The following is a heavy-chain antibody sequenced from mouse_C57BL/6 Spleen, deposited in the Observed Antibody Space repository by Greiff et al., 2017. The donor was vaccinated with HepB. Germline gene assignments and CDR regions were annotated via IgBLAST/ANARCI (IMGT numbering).Heavy chain of an antibody. CDR3: ARGDGYYEAWFAY. D-gene: IGHD2-3*01. J-gene: IGHJ3*01. CDR1: GFTFSDYG. Sequence: EVMLVESGGGLVKPGGSLKLSCAASGFTFSDYGMHWVRQAPEKGLEWVAYISSGSSTIYYADTLKGRFPISRDNAKTTLCLQMTSMRSEDTAMYSGARGDGYYEAWFAYWGQGTLVTVSA. V-gene: IGHV5-17*01. CDR2: ISSGSSTI.